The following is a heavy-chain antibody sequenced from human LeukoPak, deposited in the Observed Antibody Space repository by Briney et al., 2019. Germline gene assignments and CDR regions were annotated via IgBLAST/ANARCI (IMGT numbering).Heavy chain of an antibody. CDR3: ARVPNHSSGWSNWFDP. V-gene: IGHV1-69*13. Sequence: ASVKVSCKASGGTFSSYAISWVRQAPGQGLEWMGGIIPIFGTANYAQKFQGRVTITADESTSTAYMELSSLGSEDTAVCYCARVPNHSSGWSNWFDPWGQGTLVTVSS. CDR2: IIPIFGTA. D-gene: IGHD6-19*01. CDR1: GGTFSSYA. J-gene: IGHJ5*02.